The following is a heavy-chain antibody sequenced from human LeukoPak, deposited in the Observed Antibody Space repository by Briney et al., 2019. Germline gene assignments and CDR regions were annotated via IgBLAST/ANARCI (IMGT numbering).Heavy chain of an antibody. CDR1: GGSISSYC. Sequence: PSETLSLTCTVSGGSISSYCWSWIRQPPGKGLEWIGYIYYSGSTNYNPSLKSRVTISVDTSKNQFSLKLSSVTAADTAVYYCARCIVGATTSFDYWGQGTLVTVSS. V-gene: IGHV4-59*01. CDR2: IYYSGST. J-gene: IGHJ4*02. CDR3: ARCIVGATTSFDY. D-gene: IGHD1-26*01.